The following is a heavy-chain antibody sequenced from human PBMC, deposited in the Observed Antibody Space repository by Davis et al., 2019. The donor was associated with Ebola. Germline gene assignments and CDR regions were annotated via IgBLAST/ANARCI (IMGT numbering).Heavy chain of an antibody. CDR3: ARDNYWKLDY. V-gene: IGHV3-7*01. D-gene: IGHD4-11*01. CDR2: MLYDGSEK. Sequence: GESLKILCAASGFTLSESWMAWVRQAPGKGLEWLANMLYDGSEKYSAGPVKGRFTISRDNARNSFYLQMNSLRVEDTAVYYCARDNYWKLDYWGQGILVTVSS. J-gene: IGHJ4*02. CDR1: GFTLSESW.